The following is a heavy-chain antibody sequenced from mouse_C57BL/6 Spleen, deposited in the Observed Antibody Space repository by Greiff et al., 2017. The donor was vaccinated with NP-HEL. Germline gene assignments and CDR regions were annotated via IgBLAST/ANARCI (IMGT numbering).Heavy chain of an antibody. Sequence: VQLQQSGPVLVKPGASVKMSCKASGYTFTDYYMNWVKQSHGKSLEWIGVINPYNGGTSYNQKFKGKATLTVDKSSSTAYMELNSLTSEDSAVYYCARGDGFFDYWGQGTTLTVS. CDR2: INPYNGGT. J-gene: IGHJ2*01. V-gene: IGHV1-19*01. CDR1: GYTFTDYY. CDR3: ARGDGFFDY. D-gene: IGHD3-3*01.